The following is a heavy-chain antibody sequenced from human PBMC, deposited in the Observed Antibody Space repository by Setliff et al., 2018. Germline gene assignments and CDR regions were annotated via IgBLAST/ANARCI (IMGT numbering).Heavy chain of an antibody. Sequence: KASETLSLTCTFYGGPFSDYYWGWVRQTPGKGLEWIAEINPSGTTNYIPSLKSRLTISVDTSKRQFSLKLISVTAADTAVYYCRYWSGYYNNDYWGQGTLVTVSS. D-gene: IGHD3-3*01. CDR2: INPSGTT. J-gene: IGHJ4*02. CDR1: GGPFSDYY. CDR3: RYWSGYYNNDY. V-gene: IGHV4-34*01.